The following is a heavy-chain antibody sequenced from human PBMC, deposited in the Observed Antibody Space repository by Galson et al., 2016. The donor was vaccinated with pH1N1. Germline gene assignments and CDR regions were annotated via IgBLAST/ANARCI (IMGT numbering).Heavy chain of an antibody. CDR3: ARERGGATVHRWFDP. Sequence: SVKASCKASGGTFRKDAVSWVRQAPGQGLEWMGGIIPIFGTTNYAHKFRGRVTMTTDESTTTVYMELSSLRFEDTAVYYWARERGGATVHRWFDPWGQGVLVTVSS. J-gene: IGHJ5*02. CDR1: GGTFRKDA. CDR2: IIPIFGTT. V-gene: IGHV1-69*05. D-gene: IGHD4-11*01.